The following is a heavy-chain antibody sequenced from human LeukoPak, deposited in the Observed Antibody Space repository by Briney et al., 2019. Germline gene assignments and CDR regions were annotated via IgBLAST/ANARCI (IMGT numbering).Heavy chain of an antibody. CDR2: INHSGST. V-gene: IGHV4-34*01. D-gene: IGHD3-3*01. CDR1: GGSFSGYY. J-gene: IGHJ4*02. Sequence: PSETLCLTCAVYGGSFSGYYWSWIRQPPGKGLEWIGEINHSGSTNYNPSLKSRVTISVDTSKNQFSLKLSSVTAADTAVYYCARGRTITIFGVVRPLDYWGQGTLVTVSS. CDR3: ARGRTITIFGVVRPLDY.